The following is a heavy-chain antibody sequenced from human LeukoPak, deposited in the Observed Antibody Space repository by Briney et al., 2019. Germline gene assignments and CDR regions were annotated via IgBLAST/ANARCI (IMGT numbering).Heavy chain of an antibody. CDR2: IIPIFGTA. D-gene: IGHD3-3*01. J-gene: IGHJ6*02. V-gene: IGHV1-69*13. CDR1: GGTFSSYA. CDR3: ARSKLRFLAYNYYGMDV. Sequence: GASVKVSCKASGGTFSSYAISWVRQAPGQGLEWMGGIIPIFGTANYAQKFQGRVTITADESTSTAYMELSSLRSEDTAVYYRARSKLRFLAYNYYGMDVRGQGTTVTVSS.